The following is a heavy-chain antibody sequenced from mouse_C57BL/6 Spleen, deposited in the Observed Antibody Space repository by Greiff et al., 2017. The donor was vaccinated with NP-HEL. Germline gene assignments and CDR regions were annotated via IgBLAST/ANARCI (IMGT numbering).Heavy chain of an antibody. CDR1: GYTFTDYN. CDR3: AYDYDASYYAMDY. CDR2: INPNNGGT. V-gene: IGHV1-22*01. D-gene: IGHD2-4*01. Sequence: VQLKESGPELVKPGASVKMSCKASGYTFTDYNMHWVKQSHGKSLEWIGYINPNNGGTSYNQKFKGKATLTVNKSSSTAYMELRSLTSEDSAVYYCAYDYDASYYAMDYWGQGTSVTVSS. J-gene: IGHJ4*01.